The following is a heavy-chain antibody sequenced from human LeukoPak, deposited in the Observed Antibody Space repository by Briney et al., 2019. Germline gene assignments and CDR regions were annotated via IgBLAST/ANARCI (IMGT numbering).Heavy chain of an antibody. D-gene: IGHD1-26*01. V-gene: IGHV4-34*01. CDR2: INHSGST. CDR3: AKIRSGAMDFYYYVDV. CDR1: GGSFSGYS. Sequence: SETLSLTCAVYGGSFSGYSWSWIRQPPGKGLEWIGEINHSGSTNYNPSLKSRVTISVDTSKNQFSLKLSSVTAADTAVYYCAKIRSGAMDFYYYVDVWGNGTPVTVSS. J-gene: IGHJ6*03.